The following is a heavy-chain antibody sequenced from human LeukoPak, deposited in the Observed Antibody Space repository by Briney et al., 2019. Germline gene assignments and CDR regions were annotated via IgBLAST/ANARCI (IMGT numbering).Heavy chain of an antibody. CDR3: ARLADCSSTSCYDH. J-gene: IGHJ4*02. CDR2: IYYSGTT. Sequence: PSETLSLTCTVSGGSISSSHYYWGWIRQTPGKGLEWIGTIYYSGTTYYNPSLESRATISEDTSKNQFSLTLRSVTAADTAVYYCARLADCSSTSCYDHWGQGTLVTVSS. V-gene: IGHV4-39*01. D-gene: IGHD2-2*01. CDR1: GGSISSSHYY.